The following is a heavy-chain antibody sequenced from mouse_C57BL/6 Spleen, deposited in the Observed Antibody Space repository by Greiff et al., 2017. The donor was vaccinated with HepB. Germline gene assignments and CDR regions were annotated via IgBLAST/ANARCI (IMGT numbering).Heavy chain of an antibody. CDR2: IYPGDGDT. J-gene: IGHJ3*01. CDR1: GYAFSSSW. V-gene: IGHV1-82*01. CDR3: ARSRTAQATCFAY. Sequence: VQLQQSGPELVKPGASVKISCKASGYAFSSSWMNWVKQRPGKGLEWIGRIYPGDGDTNYNGKFKGKATLTADKSSSTAYMQLSSLTSEDSAVYFGARSRTAQATCFAYWGQGTLVTVSA. D-gene: IGHD3-2*02.